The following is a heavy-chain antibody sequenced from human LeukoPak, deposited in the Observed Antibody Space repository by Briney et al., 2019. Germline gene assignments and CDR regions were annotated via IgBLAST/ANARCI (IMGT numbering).Heavy chain of an antibody. D-gene: IGHD5-24*01. CDR1: DYSISSGYY. V-gene: IGHV4-38-2*01. CDR2: IYDSGNT. Sequence: SETLSLTCAVSDYSISSGYYWGWIRQPPGKGLEWIGSIYDSGNTYHNPSLKSRFTISIDTSKNQFFLKVNSVTAADTATYYCARQGNGCSRVDYWGQGTLVTVSS. J-gene: IGHJ4*02. CDR3: ARQGNGCSRVDY.